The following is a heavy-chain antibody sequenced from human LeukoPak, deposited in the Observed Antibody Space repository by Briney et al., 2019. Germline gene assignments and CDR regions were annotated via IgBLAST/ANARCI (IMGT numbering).Heavy chain of an antibody. V-gene: IGHV3-30*12. D-gene: IGHD5-24*01. CDR1: GFTFSTYG. CDR2: ISYDGSNK. CDR3: ARGGSGDVEMATIKYYYYYVGV. J-gene: IGHJ6*03. Sequence: PGGSLRLSCAVSGFTFSTYGMHWVRQAPGKGLEWVADISYDGSNKYYTDSVKGRFTISRDNSKNTLYLQMNSLRAEDTAVYYCARGGSGDVEMATIKYYYYYVGVWGKGTTVTVSS.